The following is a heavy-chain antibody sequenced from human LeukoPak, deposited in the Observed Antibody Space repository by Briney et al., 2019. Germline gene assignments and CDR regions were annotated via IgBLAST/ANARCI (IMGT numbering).Heavy chain of an antibody. CDR1: GFTFSSYS. CDR3: AREERAFEVRFRRPY. CDR2: ISSSSSTI. Sequence: SGGSLRLSCAASGFTFSSYSMNWVRQTPGKGLEWVSYISSSSSTIYYADSVKGRFTISRDNAKNSLYLQMNSLRAEDTAVYYCAREERAFEVRFRRPYWGQGTLVTVSS. V-gene: IGHV3-48*04. J-gene: IGHJ4*02. D-gene: IGHD3-3*01.